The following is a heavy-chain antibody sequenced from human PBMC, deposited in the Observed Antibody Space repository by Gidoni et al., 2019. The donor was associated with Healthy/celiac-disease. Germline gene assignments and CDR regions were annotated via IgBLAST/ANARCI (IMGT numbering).Heavy chain of an antibody. D-gene: IGHD3-22*01. V-gene: IGHV4-59*01. Sequence: QVQLQESGPGLVKPSETLSLTCTVSGGSISSYYWSWIRQPPGKGLEWIGYIYYSGSTNYNPSLKSRVTISVDTSKNQFSLKLSSVTAADTAVYYCARGRYYDSSGYYGWFDPWGQGTLVTVSS. CDR3: ARGRYYDSSGYYGWFDP. CDR2: IYYSGST. J-gene: IGHJ5*02. CDR1: GGSISSYY.